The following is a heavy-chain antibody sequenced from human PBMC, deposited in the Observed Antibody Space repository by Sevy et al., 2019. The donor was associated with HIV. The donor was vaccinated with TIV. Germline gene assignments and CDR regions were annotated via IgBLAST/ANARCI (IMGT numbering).Heavy chain of an antibody. CDR2: ISFDGSDK. CDR3: ARDAGYSTVWYPGY. Sequence: GGSLRLSCAASAFSFSTHGMHWVRQAPGKGLEWVAVISFDGSDKYYIESVKGRFTISRDNSKNTLLLQMSSLRAEDTAVYYCARDAGYSTVWYPGYWGHGTLVTVSS. J-gene: IGHJ4*01. V-gene: IGHV3-30*03. D-gene: IGHD6-19*01. CDR1: AFSFSTHG.